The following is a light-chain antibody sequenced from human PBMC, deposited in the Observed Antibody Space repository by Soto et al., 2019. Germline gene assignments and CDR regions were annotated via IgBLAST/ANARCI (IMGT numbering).Light chain of an antibody. J-gene: IGKJ5*01. CDR2: GAS. Sequence: EIVLTESPGTLSLSPVDMATLSCGASQSVTSKLAWYQQKPGQAPRLLISGASNRATGIPDRFSGSGSGTDFTLTISRLEPDDFALYFCQQYGGSPITFGLGTRLET. CDR3: QQYGGSPIT. V-gene: IGKV3-20*01. CDR1: QSVTSK.